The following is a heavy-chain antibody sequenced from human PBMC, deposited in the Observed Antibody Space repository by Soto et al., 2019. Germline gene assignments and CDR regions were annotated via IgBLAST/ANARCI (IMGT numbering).Heavy chain of an antibody. D-gene: IGHD3-22*01. CDR1: GFTFSSYG. Sequence: GGSLRLSCVVSGFTFSSYGMSWVRQAPGKGLEWVSAISGSGGSTYYADSVKGRFTISRDKAKNTLILQMNSLRAEDTAVYYCATHHYDSSGYYYSPFDYWGQGTLVTVSS. J-gene: IGHJ4*02. V-gene: IGHV3-23*01. CDR3: ATHHYDSSGYYYSPFDY. CDR2: ISGSGGST.